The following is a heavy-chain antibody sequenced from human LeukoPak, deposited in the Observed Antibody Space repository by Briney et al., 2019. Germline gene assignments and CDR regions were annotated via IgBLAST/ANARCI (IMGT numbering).Heavy chain of an antibody. CDR1: GFTFSIAW. CDR3: TTDYSGSYFYAFDI. D-gene: IGHD1-26*01. Sequence: PGGSLRLSCAASGFTFSIAWMTWVRQAPGKGLEWVGRIKSKTDGGTTDYAAPVKGRFTISRDDSKNTLYPQMNSPKTEDTAVYYCTTDYSGSYFYAFDIWGQGTMVTVSS. V-gene: IGHV3-15*01. J-gene: IGHJ3*02. CDR2: IKSKTDGGTT.